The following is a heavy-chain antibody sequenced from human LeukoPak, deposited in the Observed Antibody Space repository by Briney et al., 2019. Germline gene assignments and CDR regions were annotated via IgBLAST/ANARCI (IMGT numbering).Heavy chain of an antibody. CDR1: GFTFSSYA. V-gene: IGHV3-30-3*01. CDR3: ARADPGYSSSWFLSRAYYFDY. D-gene: IGHD6-13*01. J-gene: IGHJ4*02. Sequence: PGGSLRLSCAASGFTFSSYAMHWVRQAPGKGLEWVATISYDGNNKYYADSVKGRFTISRDNSKNTLYLQMNSLRAEDTAVYYCARADPGYSSSWFLSRAYYFDYWGQGTLVTVSS. CDR2: ISYDGNNK.